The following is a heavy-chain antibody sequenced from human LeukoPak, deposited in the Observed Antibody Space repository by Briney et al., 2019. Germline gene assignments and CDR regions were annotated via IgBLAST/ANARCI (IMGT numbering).Heavy chain of an antibody. CDR1: GGSIGSGTYY. CDR3: ARRLELSGYDYTFDY. D-gene: IGHD3-22*01. Sequence: SETLSLTCTVSGGSIGSGTYYWAWIRQPPGKGLEWIGDIYHSGSDYSNPSLKSRVTISVDTSKNQFSLKLSSVTAADTAVYYCARRLELSGYDYTFDYWGQGTLVTVSS. V-gene: IGHV4-39*01. J-gene: IGHJ4*02. CDR2: IYHSGSD.